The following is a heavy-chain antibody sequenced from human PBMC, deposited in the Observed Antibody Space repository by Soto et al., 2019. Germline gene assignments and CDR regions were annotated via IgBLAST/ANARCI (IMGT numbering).Heavy chain of an antibody. D-gene: IGHD3-16*02. CDR3: ASFEYDYVWGSYRPLNP. J-gene: IGHJ5*02. Sequence: LVKVSCKASGGTFSSYAISWVRQAPGQGLEWMGGIIPIFGTANYAQKFQGRVTITADKSTSTAYMELSSLRSEDTAVYYCASFEYDYVWGSYRPLNPWGQGTLVTVSS. CDR2: IIPIFGTA. V-gene: IGHV1-69*06. CDR1: GGTFSSYA.